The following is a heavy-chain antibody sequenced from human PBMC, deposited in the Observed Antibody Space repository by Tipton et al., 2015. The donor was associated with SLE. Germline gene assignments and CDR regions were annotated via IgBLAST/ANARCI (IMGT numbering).Heavy chain of an antibody. V-gene: IGHV4-59*01. CDR1: GGSISTYY. Sequence: TLSLTCTVSGGSISTYYWSWIRQPPGKGLEWIGYIYYSGSTNYNPSLKSRVTISVDTSKNQFPLKLRSVTAADTAVYYCARCVIHPYVGATIWYFDLWGRGTLVTVSS. CDR3: ARCVIHPYVGATIWYFDL. J-gene: IGHJ2*01. CDR2: IYYSGST. D-gene: IGHD1-26*01.